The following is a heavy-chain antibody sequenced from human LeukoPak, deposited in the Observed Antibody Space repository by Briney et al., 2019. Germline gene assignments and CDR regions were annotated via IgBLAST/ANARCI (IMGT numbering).Heavy chain of an antibody. CDR1: GFTFSSYS. Sequence: GGSLRLSCAASGFTFSSYSMNWVRRAPGKGLEWVSSISSSSSYIYYADSVKGRFTISRDISKNTLYLYLQMNSLRAEDTAVYYCARGNGDYRLGSVSADYWGQGTLVTVSS. CDR3: ARGNGDYRLGSVSADY. J-gene: IGHJ4*02. CDR2: ISSSSSYI. V-gene: IGHV3-21*04. D-gene: IGHD4-17*01.